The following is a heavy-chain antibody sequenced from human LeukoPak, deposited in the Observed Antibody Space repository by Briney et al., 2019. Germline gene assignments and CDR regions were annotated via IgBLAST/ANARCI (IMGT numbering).Heavy chain of an antibody. CDR3: ARDRIVGATTYYYYYMDV. CDR1: GYTFTSYY. CDR2: INPSGGST. Sequence: ASVKVSCKASGYTFTSYYMHWVRQAPGQGLEWMGIINPSGGSTSYAQKFQGRVTMTRDTSTSTVYMELSSLRSEDTAVYYCARDRIVGATTYYYYYMDVWGKGTTVTTSS. V-gene: IGHV1-46*01. J-gene: IGHJ6*03. D-gene: IGHD1-26*01.